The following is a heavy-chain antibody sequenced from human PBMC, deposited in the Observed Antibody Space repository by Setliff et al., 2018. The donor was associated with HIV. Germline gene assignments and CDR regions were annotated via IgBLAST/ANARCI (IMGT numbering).Heavy chain of an antibody. D-gene: IGHD2-15*01. Sequence: PSETLSLTCPQESLRDPISSYYWSWVRQPAGKGLERIGRLYVSGDTNYNPSLKSRVTMSLDTSKKHFSLNLKSVTAADTAVYYCALTGHRLLRGYMDVWGKGTTVTVSS. V-gene: IGHV4-4*07. J-gene: IGHJ6*03. CDR2: LYVSGDT. CDR1: DPISSYY. CDR3: ALTGHRLLRGYMDV.